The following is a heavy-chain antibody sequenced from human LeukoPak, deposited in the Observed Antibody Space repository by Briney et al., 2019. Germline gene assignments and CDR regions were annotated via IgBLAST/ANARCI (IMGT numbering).Heavy chain of an antibody. Sequence: SETLSLTCTDSGGSISSSSYYWGWIRQPPGKGLEWIGSIYYSGSTYYNPSLKSRVTISVDTSKNQFSLKLSSVTAADTAVYYCARHPQYYFDYWGQGTLVTVSS. CDR3: ARHPQYYFDY. CDR2: IYYSGST. V-gene: IGHV4-39*01. D-gene: IGHD6-19*01. CDR1: GGSISSSSYY. J-gene: IGHJ4*02.